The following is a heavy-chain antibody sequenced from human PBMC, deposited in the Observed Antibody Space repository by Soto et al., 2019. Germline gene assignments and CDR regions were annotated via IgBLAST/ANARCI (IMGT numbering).Heavy chain of an antibody. CDR1: GGSISSCGHY. CDR2: VYYRGNT. D-gene: IGHD3-9*01. V-gene: IGHV4-61*08. J-gene: IGHJ4*02. Sequence: TETLALTFTVSGGSISSCGHYWSWIRQHPGKGLEWIGYVYYRGNTDYNPSLKSRVTISLDTPKNQFSLKLSSVTAADTAVYYCARHPGYYDILTGYTTYYFDYWGQGILVTVSS. CDR3: ARHPGYYDILTGYTTYYFDY.